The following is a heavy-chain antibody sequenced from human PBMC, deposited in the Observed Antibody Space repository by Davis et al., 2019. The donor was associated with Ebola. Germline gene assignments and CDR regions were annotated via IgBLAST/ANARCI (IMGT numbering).Heavy chain of an antibody. CDR2: IKQDGSEK. CDR3: ARDGQYYDFWSGYSDY. Sequence: PGGSLRLSCAASGFTFSSYWMSWVRQAPGKGLEWVANIKQDGSEKYYVDSVKGRFTISRDNAKNSLYLQMNSLRAEETAVYYCARDGQYYDFWSGYSDYWGQGTLVTVSS. D-gene: IGHD3-3*01. J-gene: IGHJ4*02. V-gene: IGHV3-7*01. CDR1: GFTFSSYW.